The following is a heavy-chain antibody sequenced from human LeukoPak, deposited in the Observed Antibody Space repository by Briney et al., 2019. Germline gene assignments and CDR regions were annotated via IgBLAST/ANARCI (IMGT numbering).Heavy chain of an antibody. CDR2: ISGSGGST. J-gene: IGHJ4*02. V-gene: IGHV3-23*01. CDR1: GFTFSSYA. D-gene: IGHD6-13*01. Sequence: PGGSLRLSCAASGFTFSSYAMSWVRQAPGKGLEWVSAISGSGGSTYYADSVKGRFTISRDNSKNTLYLQMNSLGAEDTAVYYCAKDLWAAAGTPSGDYWGQGTLVTVSS. CDR3: AKDLWAAAGTPSGDY.